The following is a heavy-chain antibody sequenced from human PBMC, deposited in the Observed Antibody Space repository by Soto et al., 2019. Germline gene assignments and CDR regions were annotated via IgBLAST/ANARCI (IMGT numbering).Heavy chain of an antibody. Sequence: EVQLVESGGGLVKPGGSLRLSCAASGFTFSSYSMNWVRQAPGKGLEWVSSISSSSSYIYYADSVKGRFTISRDNAKNSLFLQMNSLRGEDTAVYYCARDPADIVVVPAAMSYSYYYGMDVWGQGTTVTVSS. J-gene: IGHJ6*02. CDR3: ARDPADIVVVPAAMSYSYYYGMDV. D-gene: IGHD2-2*01. V-gene: IGHV3-21*01. CDR2: ISSSSSYI. CDR1: GFTFSSYS.